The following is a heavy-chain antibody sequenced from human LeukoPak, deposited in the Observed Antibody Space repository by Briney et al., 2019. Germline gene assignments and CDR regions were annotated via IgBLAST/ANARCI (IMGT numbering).Heavy chain of an antibody. CDR1: GGSISSGSYY. CDR2: IYTSGST. Sequence: SETLSLTCTVSGGSISSGSYYWSWIRQPAGKGLKWIGRIYTSGSTNYNPSLKSRVTISVDTSKNQFSLKLSSVTAADTAVYYCARLTGTELYYYYYMDVWGKGTTVTVSS. J-gene: IGHJ6*03. V-gene: IGHV4-61*02. CDR3: ARLTGTELYYYYYMDV. D-gene: IGHD1-7*01.